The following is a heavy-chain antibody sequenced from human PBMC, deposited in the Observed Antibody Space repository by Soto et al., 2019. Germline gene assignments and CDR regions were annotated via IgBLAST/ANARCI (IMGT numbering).Heavy chain of an antibody. CDR3: AASRYCSSTSCYTSDDAFDI. V-gene: IGHV1-58*01. D-gene: IGHD2-2*02. CDR2: IVVGSGNT. CDR1: GFTFTSSA. J-gene: IGHJ3*02. Sequence: QMQLVQSGPEVKKPGTSVKVSCKASGFTFTSSAVQWVRQARGQRLEWIGWIVVGSGNTNYAQKFQERVTITRDLSTSTAYMELSSLRSEDTAVYYCAASRYCSSTSCYTSDDAFDIWRQGAMVTVSS.